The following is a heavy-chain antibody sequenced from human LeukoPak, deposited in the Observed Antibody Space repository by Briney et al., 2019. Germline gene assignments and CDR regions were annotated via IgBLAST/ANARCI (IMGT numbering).Heavy chain of an antibody. CDR2: INYSGGT. V-gene: IGHV4-59*08. Sequence: SETLSLTCIVSGGSINSYYWSWIRQPPGKGLEWIGHINYSGGTNYNPSLKSRVTISVDTPKNQFSLKLSSVPAADTAVYYCARYYYDSSGYSHGMDVWGQGTTVTVSS. D-gene: IGHD3-22*01. J-gene: IGHJ6*02. CDR3: ARYYYDSSGYSHGMDV. CDR1: GGSINSYY.